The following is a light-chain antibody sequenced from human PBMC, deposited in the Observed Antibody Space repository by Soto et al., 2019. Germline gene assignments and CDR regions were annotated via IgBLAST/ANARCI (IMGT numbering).Light chain of an antibody. CDR2: DVN. V-gene: IGLV2-14*03. CDR3: SSYTSTNTLV. Sequence: QSALTQPASVSGSPGQSIAISCTGTSSDVGAYNYVCWYQQYPGKAPKLMVYDVNIRPSGVSDRFSGSKSGNTASLTISGLQAQDEADYYCSSYTSTNTLVFGTGTKATVL. CDR1: SSDVGAYNY. J-gene: IGLJ1*01.